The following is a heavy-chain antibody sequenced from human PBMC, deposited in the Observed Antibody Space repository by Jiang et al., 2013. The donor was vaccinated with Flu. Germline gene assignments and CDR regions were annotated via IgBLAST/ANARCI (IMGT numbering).Heavy chain of an antibody. CDR2: IYYSGNS. Sequence: SGLVKASQTLSLTCTVSGDSISRGGYTWTWIRQPPGKGLEWIGYIYYSGNSYYSPSLKSRVTISVDRSNNQFSLKLTSVTAADTAVYFCARGGYVGFSAFDIWGQGSLVTIAS. J-gene: IGHJ3*02. V-gene: IGHV4-30-2*01. CDR1: GDSISRGGYT. D-gene: IGHD3-16*01. CDR3: ARGGYVGFSAFDI.